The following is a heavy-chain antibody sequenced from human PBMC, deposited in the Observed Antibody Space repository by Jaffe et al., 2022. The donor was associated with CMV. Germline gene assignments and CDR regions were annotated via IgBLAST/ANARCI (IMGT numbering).Heavy chain of an antibody. J-gene: IGHJ6*03. CDR3: VRLCTRPSCLDGYHNYMDL. Sequence: EVQLVESGGGLVHPGGSLRLSCAASGFTFSDHYMDWVRQAPGKGLEWVGRIRNRANAYTTEYAASVSGRFTISRDDSKDSLYVQMNSLKTEDTAVYYCVRLCTRPSCLDGYHNYMDLWGKGTTVTVSS. CDR2: IRNRANAYTT. D-gene: IGHD2-2*01. CDR1: GFTFSDHY. V-gene: IGHV3-72*01.